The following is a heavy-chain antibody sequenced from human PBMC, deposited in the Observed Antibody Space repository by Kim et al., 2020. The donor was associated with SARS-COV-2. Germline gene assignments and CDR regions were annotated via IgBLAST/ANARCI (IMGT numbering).Heavy chain of an antibody. J-gene: IGHJ4*02. CDR3: AREDYGGDSRGFDY. D-gene: IGHD2-21*02. Sequence: SQTLSLTCAISGDSVASNNAAWNWVRQSTSRVLEWLGRTFYRSKWYNEYALSVKSRITINPDTSKNRVYLQLNSVTPEDTAVYYCAREDYGGDSRGFDYWGQGTLVTVSS. CDR2: TFYRSKWYN. V-gene: IGHV6-1*01. CDR1: GDSVASNNAA.